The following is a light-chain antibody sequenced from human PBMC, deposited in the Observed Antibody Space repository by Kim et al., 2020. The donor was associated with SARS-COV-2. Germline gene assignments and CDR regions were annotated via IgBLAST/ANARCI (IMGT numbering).Light chain of an antibody. V-gene: IGLV2-8*02. CDR2: DVS. Sequence: QSALTQPPSASRSHVHSVAISCTGTSSNIGTYNHVSWYQQHPGKAPKLLIYDVSKRPSGVPDRFSACKSGNTASLTVSGLQAEDEADYYCSSYAGTNNVIFGGGTQLTFL. CDR1: SSNIGTYNH. CDR3: SSYAGTNNVI. J-gene: IGLJ2*01.